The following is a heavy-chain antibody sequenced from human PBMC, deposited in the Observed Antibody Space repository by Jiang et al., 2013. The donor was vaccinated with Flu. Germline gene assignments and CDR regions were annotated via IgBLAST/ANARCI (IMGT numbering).Heavy chain of an antibody. CDR2: IYWDDDK. CDR1: GFSLSTSGVG. CDR3: AHRLGYCSSTSCYDALDY. J-gene: IGHJ4*02. V-gene: IGHV2-5*02. Sequence: KPTQTLTLTCTFSGFSLSTSGVGVGWIRQPPGKALEWLALIYWDDDKRYSPSLKSRLTITKDTSKNQVVLTMTNMDPVDTATYYCAHRLGYCSSTSCYDALDYWGQGTLVTVSS. D-gene: IGHD2-2*01.